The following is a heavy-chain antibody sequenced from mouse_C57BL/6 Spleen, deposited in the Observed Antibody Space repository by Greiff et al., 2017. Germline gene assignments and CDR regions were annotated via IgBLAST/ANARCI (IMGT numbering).Heavy chain of an antibody. V-gene: IGHV1-59*01. J-gene: IGHJ4*01. CDR2: IDPSDSYT. CDR1: GYTFTSYW. D-gene: IGHD2-1*01. CDR3: TRYPRFLQKAMDY. Sequence: QVQLKQPGAELVRPGTSVKLSCKASGYTFTSYWMHWVKQRPGQGLEWIGVIDPSDSYTNYNQKFKGKATLTVDTSSSTAYMQLSSLTSEDSAVYYCTRYPRFLQKAMDYWGQGTSVTVSS.